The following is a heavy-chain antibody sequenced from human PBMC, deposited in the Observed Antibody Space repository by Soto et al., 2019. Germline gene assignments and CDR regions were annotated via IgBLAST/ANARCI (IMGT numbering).Heavy chain of an antibody. CDR2: IYPGDSDT. CDR1: GYSFTSDW. J-gene: IGHJ6*02. V-gene: IGHV5-51*01. CDR3: ARMIHPRGWGYYYYYYGMDV. Sequence: PGESLKISCKGSGYSFTSDWIGWVRQMPGKGLEWMGIIYPGDSDTRYSPSFQGQVTISADKSISTAYLQWSSLKASDTAMYYCARMIHPRGWGYYYYYYGMDVWGQGTTVTVSS. D-gene: IGHD6-19*01.